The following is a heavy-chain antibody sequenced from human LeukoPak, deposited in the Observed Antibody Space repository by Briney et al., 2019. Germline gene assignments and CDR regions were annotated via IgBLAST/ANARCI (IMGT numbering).Heavy chain of an antibody. D-gene: IGHD1-26*01. CDR2: ISYDGNNK. V-gene: IGHV3-30*18. CDR3: AKRTSSSGSYSGY. CDR1: GFSFRSYG. J-gene: IGHJ4*02. Sequence: PGGSLRLSCAASGFSFRSYGMHWVRQAPGKGLEWVAFISYDGNNKYYADSVKGRFTISRDNSKNTLYLQMNSLRVEDTAVYYCAKRTSSSGSYSGYWGQGTLVTVSS.